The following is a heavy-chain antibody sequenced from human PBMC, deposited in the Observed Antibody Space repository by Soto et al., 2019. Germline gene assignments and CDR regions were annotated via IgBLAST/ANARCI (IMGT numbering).Heavy chain of an antibody. CDR2: ISWNRGSI. Sequence: EVQLVESGGGLVQPGRSLRLSFAASGFTFDDYAMHWVRQAPGKGLEWVSGISWNRGSIGYADSVKGRFTISRGNVKNSLYLQMNTLRAEDTALYSGAKGQNPYYYYYDMDVWGQGTTVTVSS. CDR1: GFTFDDYA. J-gene: IGHJ6*02. V-gene: IGHV3-9*01. CDR3: AKGQNPYYYYYDMDV.